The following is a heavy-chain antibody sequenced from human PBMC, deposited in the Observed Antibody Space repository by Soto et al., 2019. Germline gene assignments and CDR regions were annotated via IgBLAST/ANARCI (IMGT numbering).Heavy chain of an antibody. CDR1: GFTFSGYY. Sequence: GGSLRLSCAASGFTFSGYYMSWIRQAPGKGLEWVSYISSSSSYTYYADSVKGRFTISRDNAKNSLYLQMNSLRDEDTAVYYCARDPYSSGWYVGYYYYGMDVWGQGTTVTVSS. J-gene: IGHJ6*02. CDR2: ISSSSSYT. V-gene: IGHV3-11*06. D-gene: IGHD6-19*01. CDR3: ARDPYSSGWYVGYYYYGMDV.